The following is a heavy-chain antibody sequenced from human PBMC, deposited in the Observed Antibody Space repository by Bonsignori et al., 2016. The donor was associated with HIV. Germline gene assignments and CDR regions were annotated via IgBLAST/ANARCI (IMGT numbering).Heavy chain of an antibody. D-gene: IGHD5-18*01. CDR3: ARLARGYSYDNGFDM. Sequence: GESLKISCKDSGSSFTSYWIGWVRQMTGKGLEWMGIIYPGDSETRYSPSFLGQVTISADKSITTAYLQWSSLKASDTAMYYCARLARGYSYDNGFDMWGQGTMVTVSS. V-gene: IGHV5-51*01. CDR1: GSSFTSYW. J-gene: IGHJ3*02. CDR2: IYPGDSET.